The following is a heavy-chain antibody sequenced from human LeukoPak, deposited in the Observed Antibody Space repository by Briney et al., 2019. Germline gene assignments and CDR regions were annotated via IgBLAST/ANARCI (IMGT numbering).Heavy chain of an antibody. J-gene: IGHJ6*02. D-gene: IGHD1-14*01. V-gene: IGHV3-11*05. Sequence: PGGSLRLSCAASGFTFSNYAVAWVRQAPGKGLEWVSYISGSSSYTNYADSVKGRFTISRDNAKNSLYLQMNSLRAEDTAVYYCARGPDHYYYGMDVWGQGTTVTVSS. CDR3: ARGPDHYYYGMDV. CDR1: GFTFSNYA. CDR2: ISGSSSYT.